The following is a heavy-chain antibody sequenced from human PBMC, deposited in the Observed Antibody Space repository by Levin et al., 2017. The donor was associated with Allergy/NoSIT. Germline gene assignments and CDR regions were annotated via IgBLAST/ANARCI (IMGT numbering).Heavy chain of an antibody. CDR2: TKQDGSEK. CDR3: ARSMGQLWPTKYGMDV. CDR1: GFTFSIYW. J-gene: IGHJ6*02. V-gene: IGHV3-7*01. Sequence: GESLKISCAASGFTFSIYWMSWVRQAPGKGLEWVANTKQDGSEKYYVDSVKGRFTISRDNAKNSLYLQMNSLRAEDTAVYYCARSMGQLWPTKYGMDVWGQGTTVTVSS. D-gene: IGHD5-18*01.